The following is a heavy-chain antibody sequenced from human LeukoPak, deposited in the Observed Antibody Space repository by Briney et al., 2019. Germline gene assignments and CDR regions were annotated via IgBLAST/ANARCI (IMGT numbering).Heavy chain of an antibody. CDR2: IYHSGST. CDR1: GYSISSGYY. D-gene: IGHD5-12*01. J-gene: IGHJ4*02. V-gene: IGHV4-38-2*02. Sequence: PSETLSLTCTVSGYSISSGYYWGWIRQPPGKGLEWIGSIYHSGSTYYNPSLKSRVTISVDTSKNQFSLKLSSVTAADTAVYYCARRTIVATIDYWGQGTLVTVSS. CDR3: ARRTIVATIDY.